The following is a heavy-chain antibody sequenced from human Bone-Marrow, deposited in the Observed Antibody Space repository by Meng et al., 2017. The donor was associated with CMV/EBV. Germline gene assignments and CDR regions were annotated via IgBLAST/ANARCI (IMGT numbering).Heavy chain of an antibody. CDR1: GFTFSSYW. J-gene: IGHJ4*02. CDR3: AREDPTDYGEDY. D-gene: IGHD4-17*01. CDR2: ISYDGSNK. V-gene: IGHV3-30-3*01. Sequence: GGSLRLSCAASGFTFSSYWMSWVRQAPGKGLEWVAVISYDGSNKYYADSVKGRFTISRDNSKNTLYLQMNSLRAEDTAVYYCAREDPTDYGEDYWGQGTLVTVSS.